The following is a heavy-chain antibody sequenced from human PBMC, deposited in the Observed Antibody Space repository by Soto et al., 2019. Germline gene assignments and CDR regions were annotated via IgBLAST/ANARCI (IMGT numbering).Heavy chain of an antibody. CDR2: ISYDGSNK. J-gene: IGHJ6*02. V-gene: IGHV3-30*18. Sequence: PGGSLRLSCAASGFTFSSYGMHWVRQAPGKGLEWVAVISYDGSNKYYADSVKGRFTISRDNSKNTLYLQMNSLRAEDTAVYYCAKDPTAMVTGPYYYYGMDVWGQGTTVTVSS. CDR3: AKDPTAMVTGPYYYYGMDV. CDR1: GFTFSSYG. D-gene: IGHD5-18*01.